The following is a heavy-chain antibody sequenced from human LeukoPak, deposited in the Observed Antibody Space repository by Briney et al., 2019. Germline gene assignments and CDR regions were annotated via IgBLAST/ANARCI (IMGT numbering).Heavy chain of an antibody. CDR2: INTDGSTT. V-gene: IGHV3-74*01. D-gene: IGHD2-15*01. J-gene: IGHJ5*02. CDR1: GFTFSSYW. Sequence: PGGSLGLSCAASGFTFSSYWMHWVRQAPGEGLVWVSRINTDGSTTNYADSVKGRFTISRDNAKNALYLQMNSLRAEDTAMYYCARESCSGGTCINWFDPWGQGTLVTVSS. CDR3: ARESCSGGTCINWFDP.